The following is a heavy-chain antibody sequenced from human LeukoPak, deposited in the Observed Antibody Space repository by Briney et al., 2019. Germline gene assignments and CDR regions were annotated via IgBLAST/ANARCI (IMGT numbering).Heavy chain of an antibody. CDR1: GYTFTNYY. Sequence: ASVKVSCKASGYTFTNYYMHWVRQAPGQGLEWMGIINPSGGSTSYAQKFQGRVTMTRDTSTSTVYMELSSLRSEDTAVYYCAREGESIVLMVYAHPHAAFDIWGQGTMVTVSS. V-gene: IGHV1-46*01. J-gene: IGHJ3*02. D-gene: IGHD2-8*01. CDR2: INPSGGST. CDR3: AREGESIVLMVYAHPHAAFDI.